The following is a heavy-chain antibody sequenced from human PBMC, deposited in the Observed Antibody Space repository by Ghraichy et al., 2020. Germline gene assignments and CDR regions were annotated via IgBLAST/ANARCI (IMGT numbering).Heavy chain of an antibody. CDR2: IYSGGTT. V-gene: IGHV3-53*01. Sequence: GGSLRLSCAASGFTVSSNYMSWVRQAPGKGLEWVSVIYSGGTTYYEDPVRGRFTISTDNSKNTLSLQMNSLRAEDTAEYYCAKGRDPFDYWGQGTLVTVS. CDR1: GFTVSSNY. CDR3: AKGRDPFDY. J-gene: IGHJ4*02. D-gene: IGHD2-21*02.